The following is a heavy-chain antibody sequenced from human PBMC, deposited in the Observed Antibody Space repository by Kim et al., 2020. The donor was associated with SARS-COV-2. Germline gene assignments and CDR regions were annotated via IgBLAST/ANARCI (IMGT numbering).Heavy chain of an antibody. Sequence: SETLSLTCTVSGGSISSYYWSWIRQPPGKGLEWIGYIYYSGSTNYNPSLKSRVTISVDTSKNQFSLNLNSVTAADTAVYYCARRTVWTFDFWGQGTMVTV. J-gene: IGHJ3*01. CDR1: GGSISSYY. D-gene: IGHD2-21*01. V-gene: IGHV4-59*08. CDR2: IYYSGST. CDR3: ARRTVWTFDF.